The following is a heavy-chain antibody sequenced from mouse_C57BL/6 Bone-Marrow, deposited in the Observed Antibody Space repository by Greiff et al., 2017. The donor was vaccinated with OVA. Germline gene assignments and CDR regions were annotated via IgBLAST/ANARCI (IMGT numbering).Heavy chain of an antibody. D-gene: IGHD1-1*01. CDR3: ASPSTVVARGY. CDR2: INPYNGGT. Sequence: EVQLQESGPVLVKPGASVKMSCKASGYTFTDYYMNWVKQSHGKSLEWIGVINPYNGGTSYNQKFKGKATLTVDKSSSTAYMELNSLTSEDSAVYYCASPSTVVARGYWGQGTTLTVSS. V-gene: IGHV1-19*01. CDR1: GYTFTDYY. J-gene: IGHJ2*01.